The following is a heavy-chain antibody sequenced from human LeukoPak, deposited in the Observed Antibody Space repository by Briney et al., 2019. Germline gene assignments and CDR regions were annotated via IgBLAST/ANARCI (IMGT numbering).Heavy chain of an antibody. CDR1: GFTFSSYW. Sequence: PGGSLRLSCVASGFTFSSYWMHWVRDGLGGGLVCVSRINSDGRSTNYADSVKGRFTISRDNAKKTLYLQMNSLRAEDAAVYYCGRWIDGWGQGTLVTVSS. CDR2: INSDGRST. CDR3: GRWIDG. V-gene: IGHV3-74*01. J-gene: IGHJ4*02.